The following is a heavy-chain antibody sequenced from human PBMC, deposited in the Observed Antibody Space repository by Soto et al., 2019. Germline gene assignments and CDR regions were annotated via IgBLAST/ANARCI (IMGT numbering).Heavy chain of an antibody. D-gene: IGHD4-17*01. CDR1: GYTFTRNW. CDR3: ARLGPVTKEHLYYFDY. V-gene: IGHV5-51*03. J-gene: IGHJ4*02. Sequence: EVQLVQSGAEVKKPGESLKISCKGSGYTFTRNWIAWVRQMPGKGLEWMGIIYPGDSDTRYSPSFQGQVTISADKSISTAYLQWSSLKASDTAMYYCARLGPVTKEHLYYFDYWGQGTLVTVSS. CDR2: IYPGDSDT.